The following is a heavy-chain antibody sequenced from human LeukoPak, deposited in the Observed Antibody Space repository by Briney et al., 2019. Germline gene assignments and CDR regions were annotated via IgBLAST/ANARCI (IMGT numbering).Heavy chain of an antibody. J-gene: IGHJ3*02. D-gene: IGHD2-2*02. Sequence: ASVKVSCKASGGTFSSYTISWVRQAPGQGLEWMGRIIPILGIANYAQKFQGRVTITADKSTSTAYMELSSLRSEDTAVYYCARVDIVVVPAAILKVNAFDIWGQGTMVTVSS. CDR1: GGTFSSYT. CDR2: IIPILGIA. V-gene: IGHV1-69*02. CDR3: ARVDIVVVPAAILKVNAFDI.